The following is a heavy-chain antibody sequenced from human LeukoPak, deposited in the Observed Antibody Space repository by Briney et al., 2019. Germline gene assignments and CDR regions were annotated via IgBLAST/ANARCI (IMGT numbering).Heavy chain of an antibody. V-gene: IGHV3-53*01. CDR1: GFTVSDNY. CDR2: IYNTGAT. J-gene: IGHJ3*02. D-gene: IGHD1-26*01. CDR3: ARIEWERLGRAFDI. Sequence: GGSLRLSCAASGFTVSDNYMTWVRQAPGKGLEWVSSIYNTGATHYAESVKGRFTISRDNSRNTLFLQMNSLRAEDMAVYYCARIEWERLGRAFDIWGQGTMVTVSS.